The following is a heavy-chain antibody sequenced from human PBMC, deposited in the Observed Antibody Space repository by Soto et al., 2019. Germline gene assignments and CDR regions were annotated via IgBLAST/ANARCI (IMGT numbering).Heavy chain of an antibody. V-gene: IGHV3-30*03. Sequence: QVQLVESGGGVVQPGRSLRLSCEGSGFIFSNNGMHWVRQAPGKGLEWVAFMSYDGSAKFLADSVKGRFTISRDNSKSPLFLHMSSLRAEDTAMYYCAIVRVADSPLDHWGQGTLVTVSS. CDR2: MSYDGSAK. J-gene: IGHJ4*02. CDR1: GFIFSNNG. CDR3: AIVRVADSPLDH. D-gene: IGHD3-10*02.